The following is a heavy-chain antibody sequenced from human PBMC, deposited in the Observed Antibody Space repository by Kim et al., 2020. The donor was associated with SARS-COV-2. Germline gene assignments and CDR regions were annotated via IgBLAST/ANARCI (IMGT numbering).Heavy chain of an antibody. CDR1: GFTFSSYS. Sequence: GGSLRLSCAASGFTFSSYSMNWVRQAPGKGLEWVSYISSSSSSTIYYADSVKGRFTISRDNAKNSLYLQMNSLRDEDTAVYYCARDVPFPRLDYAFDIWGQGTMVTVSS. CDR2: ISSSSSSTI. J-gene: IGHJ3*02. V-gene: IGHV3-48*02. CDR3: ARDVPFPRLDYAFDI. D-gene: IGHD6-19*01.